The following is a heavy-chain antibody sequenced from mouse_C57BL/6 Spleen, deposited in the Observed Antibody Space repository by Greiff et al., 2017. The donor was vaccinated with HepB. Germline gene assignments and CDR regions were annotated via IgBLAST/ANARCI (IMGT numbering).Heavy chain of an antibody. CDR1: GYAFSSSW. V-gene: IGHV1-82*01. CDR2: IYPGDGDT. Sequence: QVQLKESGPELVKPGASVKISCKASGYAFSSSWMNWVKQRPGKGLEWIGRIYPGDGDTNYNGKFKGKATLTADKSSSTAYMQLSSLTSEDSAVYFCARGYDYDRYYYAMDYWGQGTSVTVSS. CDR3: ARGYDYDRYYYAMDY. D-gene: IGHD2-4*01. J-gene: IGHJ4*01.